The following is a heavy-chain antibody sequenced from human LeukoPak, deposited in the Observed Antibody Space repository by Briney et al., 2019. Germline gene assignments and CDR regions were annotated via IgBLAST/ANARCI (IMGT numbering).Heavy chain of an antibody. J-gene: IGHJ5*02. V-gene: IGHV4-39*07. D-gene: IGHD5-18*01. CDR2: IYYSGTT. CDR1: GGSISSSPYY. CDR3: AKGAGGFSYYNWFDP. Sequence: KPSETLSLTCTVSGGSISSSPYYWRWIRQPPGKGLEWIGSIYYSGTTHYNPSLESRVTISVDTSKNQFSPKLASVTAADTAIYYCAKGAGGFSYYNWFDPWGQGTLVTVSS.